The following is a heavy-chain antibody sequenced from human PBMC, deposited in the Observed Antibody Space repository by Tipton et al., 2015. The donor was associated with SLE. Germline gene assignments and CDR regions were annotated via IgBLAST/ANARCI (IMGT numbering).Heavy chain of an antibody. J-gene: IGHJ4*02. D-gene: IGHD1-26*01. V-gene: IGHV4-61*02. CDR1: GDSISSGTYY. CDR2: TYPSGST. Sequence: TQSLTCSVSGDSISSGTYYWSWVRQPAGKGLEWIGRTYPSGSTNYNPSLKSRLTISVNTSKNQFSLKLSSVTAADTAMYYCARHLRGGTYVWGQGTLVTVSS. CDR3: ARHLRGGTYV.